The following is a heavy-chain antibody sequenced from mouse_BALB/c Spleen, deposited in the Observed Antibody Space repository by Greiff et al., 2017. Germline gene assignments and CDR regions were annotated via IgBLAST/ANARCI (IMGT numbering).Heavy chain of an antibody. CDR2: ISYSGST. J-gene: IGHJ3*01. D-gene: IGHD2-3*01. CDR1: GDSITSGY. V-gene: IGHV3-8*02. CDR3: ARCRYDGYYLFAY. Sequence: DVQLHESGPSLVKPSQTLSLTCSVTGDSITSGYWNWIRKFPGNKLEYMGYISYSGSTYYNPSLKSRISITRDTSKNQYYLQLNSVTTEDTATYYCARCRYDGYYLFAYWGQGTLVTVSA.